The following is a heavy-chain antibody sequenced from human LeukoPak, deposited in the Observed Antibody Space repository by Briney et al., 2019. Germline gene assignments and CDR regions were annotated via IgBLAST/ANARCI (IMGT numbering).Heavy chain of an antibody. CDR1: GFTFSSYS. CDR3: AKDDVGYCSSTSCQAYFDY. V-gene: IGHV3-48*01. CDR2: ISSSSSTI. D-gene: IGHD2-2*01. J-gene: IGHJ4*02. Sequence: GGSLRLSCAASGFTFSSYSMNWVRQAPGKGLEWVSYISSSSSTIYYADSVKGRFTISRDNAKNSLYLQMNSLRAEDTAVYYCAKDDVGYCSSTSCQAYFDYWGQGTQVTVSP.